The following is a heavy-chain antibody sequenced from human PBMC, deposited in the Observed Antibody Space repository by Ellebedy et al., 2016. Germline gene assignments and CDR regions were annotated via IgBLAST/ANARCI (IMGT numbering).Heavy chain of an antibody. CDR2: ISSSSSYI. Sequence: GESLKISCAASGFTFSSYSMNWVRQAPGKGLEWVSSISSSSSYIYYADSVKGRFTISRDNAKNSLYLQMNSLRAEDTAVYYCARDGAPYDFWSGYLDYWGQGTLVTVSS. CDR1: GFTFSSYS. J-gene: IGHJ4*02. V-gene: IGHV3-21*01. D-gene: IGHD3-3*01. CDR3: ARDGAPYDFWSGYLDY.